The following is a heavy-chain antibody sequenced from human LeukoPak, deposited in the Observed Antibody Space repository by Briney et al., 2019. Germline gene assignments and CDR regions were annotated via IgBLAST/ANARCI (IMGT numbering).Heavy chain of an antibody. J-gene: IGHJ3*02. V-gene: IGHV3-74*01. CDR3: ASLFLCYGCSSSSDSFNI. CDR1: GFTFSRYW. D-gene: IGHD6-6*01. Sequence: GGSLRLSCEASGFTFSRYWMHWVRQAPGKGLVWVSRINSDGSRTTYADSVKGRSTISRDNAKNTLYLQMNRLRAEDTAVYYCASLFLCYGCSSSSDSFNIWGQGTMVTVSS. CDR2: INSDGSRT.